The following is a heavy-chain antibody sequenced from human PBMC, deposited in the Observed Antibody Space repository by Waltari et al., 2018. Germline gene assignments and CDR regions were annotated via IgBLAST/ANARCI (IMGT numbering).Heavy chain of an antibody. Sequence: EVRLLESGGGLVQPGGSLSLSCAASGFTFSSYAMTWVRQAPGKGLDWVSTISDSGGSTYYADSVKGRFTISRDNSKITLYLQMSSLRVEDTAIYYCGKLDYDGNGFPNYFDHWGQGTLVTVSS. J-gene: IGHJ4*02. V-gene: IGHV3-23*01. D-gene: IGHD3-22*01. CDR2: ISDSGGST. CDR3: GKLDYDGNGFPNYFDH. CDR1: GFTFSSYA.